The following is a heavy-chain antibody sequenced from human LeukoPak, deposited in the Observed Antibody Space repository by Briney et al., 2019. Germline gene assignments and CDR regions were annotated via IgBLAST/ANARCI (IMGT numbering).Heavy chain of an antibody. J-gene: IGHJ4*02. V-gene: IGHV4-39*07. Sequence: SETLSLTCTVSGGSISSSSYYWGWIRQPPGKGLEWIGSIYYSGSTYYNPSLKSRVTISVDTSKNQFSLKLSSVTAADTAVYYCARVIRVGGYYSQATFFFDYWGQGTLVTVSS. CDR1: GGSISSSSYY. CDR3: ARVIRVGGYYSQATFFFDY. CDR2: IYYSGST. D-gene: IGHD3-22*01.